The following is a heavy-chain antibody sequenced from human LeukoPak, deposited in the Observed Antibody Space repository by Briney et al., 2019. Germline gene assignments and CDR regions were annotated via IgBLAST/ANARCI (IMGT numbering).Heavy chain of an antibody. V-gene: IGHV3-74*01. J-gene: IGHJ4*02. CDR3: ARGMGEWLLSYYFDY. Sequence: GGSLRLSCAASGFTFSSYWMHWVRQAPGKGLVWVSRINSDGSSTSYADSVKGRFTISRDNAKNTLYLQMNSLRAEDTAVYYCARGMGEWLLSYYFDYWGQGTLVTVSS. CDR1: GFTFSSYW. D-gene: IGHD3-3*01. CDR2: INSDGSST.